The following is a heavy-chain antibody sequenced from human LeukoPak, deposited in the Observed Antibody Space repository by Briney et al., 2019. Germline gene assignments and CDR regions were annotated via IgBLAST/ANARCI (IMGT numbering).Heavy chain of an antibody. CDR1: GFTFSSHW. D-gene: IGHD6-6*01. CDR3: ARESGSSRFFDY. CDR2: VYNDGSTT. J-gene: IGHJ4*02. V-gene: IGHV3-74*01. Sequence: PGGSLRLSCAASGFTFSSHWMHWVRQAPGEGLVWVSRVYNDGSTTNYADSVKGRFTISRDNAKNTLYLQMNSLRAEGMAVYYCARESGSSRFFDYWGQGTLVTVSS.